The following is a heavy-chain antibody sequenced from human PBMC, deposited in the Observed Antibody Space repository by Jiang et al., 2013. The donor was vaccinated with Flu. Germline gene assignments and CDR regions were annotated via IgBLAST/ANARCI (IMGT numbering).Heavy chain of an antibody. CDR3: ASAVRGTTGSFAY. Sequence: SQTLSLTCGISGDSISRNTAAWNWVRQSPSRGLEWLGRTYYRSKWYNDYAVSVKSRITINPDTSKNQFSLQLNSVTPEDTAVYYCASAVRGTTGSFAYWGQGSLVTGLL. CDR2: TYYRSKWYN. V-gene: IGHV6-1*01. D-gene: IGHD1-7*01. J-gene: IGHJ4*02. CDR1: GDSISRNTAA.